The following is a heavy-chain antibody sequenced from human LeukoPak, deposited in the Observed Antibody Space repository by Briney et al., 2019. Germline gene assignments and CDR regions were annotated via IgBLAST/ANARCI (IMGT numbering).Heavy chain of an antibody. J-gene: IGHJ4*02. CDR2: IYYSGST. V-gene: IGHV4-39*07. CDR3: ARVRQDYNDY. Sequence: SETLSLTCTVSGGSISSSSYYWGWIRQPPGTGLERIGSIYYSGSTYYNPSLKSRVTISVDTSKNQFSLKLSSVTAADTAVYYCARVRQDYNDYWGQGTLVTVSS. CDR1: GGSISSSSYY.